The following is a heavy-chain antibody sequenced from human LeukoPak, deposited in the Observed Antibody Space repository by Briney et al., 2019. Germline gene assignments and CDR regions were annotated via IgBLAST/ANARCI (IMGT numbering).Heavy chain of an antibody. CDR1: GFTFSSYA. V-gene: IGHV3-33*08. CDR3: ARDIKGIAVAGFDY. CDR2: IWYDGSNK. J-gene: IGHJ4*02. D-gene: IGHD6-19*01. Sequence: AGGSLRLSCAASGFTFSSYAMHWVRQAPGKGLEWVAVIWYDGSNKYYADSVKGRFTISRDNSKNTLYLQMNSLRAEDTAVYYCARDIKGIAVAGFDYWGQGTLVTVSS.